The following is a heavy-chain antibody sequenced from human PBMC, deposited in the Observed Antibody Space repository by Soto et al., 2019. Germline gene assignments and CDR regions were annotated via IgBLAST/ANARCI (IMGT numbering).Heavy chain of an antibody. Sequence: SETLSLTCTVSGGSISSGGYYWSWIRQHPGKGLEWIGYIYYSGSTYYNPSLKSRVTISVDTSKNQFSLKLSSVTAADTAVYYCAREGPATYYYDSSGYYYSSSWGQGTLVTVSS. CDR3: AREGPATYYYDSSGYYYSSS. CDR1: GGSISSGGYY. J-gene: IGHJ5*02. CDR2: IYYSGST. V-gene: IGHV4-31*03. D-gene: IGHD3-22*01.